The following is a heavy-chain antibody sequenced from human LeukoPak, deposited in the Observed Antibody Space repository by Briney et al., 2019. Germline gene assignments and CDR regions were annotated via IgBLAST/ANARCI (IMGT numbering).Heavy chain of an antibody. V-gene: IGHV1-2*02. Sequence: ASVKVSCKASGYTFTGYYMHWVRQAPGQGLEWMGWINPNSGGTNYAQKFQGRVTMTRDTSISTAYMELSRLRSDDTAVYYCARAGVVGATTYYYYYYMDVWGKGTTVTVSS. CDR1: GYTFTGYY. J-gene: IGHJ6*03. CDR3: ARAGVVGATTYYYYYYMDV. CDR2: INPNSGGT. D-gene: IGHD1-26*01.